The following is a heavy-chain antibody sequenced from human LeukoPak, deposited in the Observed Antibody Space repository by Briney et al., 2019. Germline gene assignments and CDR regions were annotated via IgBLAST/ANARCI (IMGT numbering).Heavy chain of an antibody. V-gene: IGHV3-15*01. CDR1: GFTFSNAW. CDR3: TSRTIFGVVIVDY. Sequence: GGSLRLSCAASGFTFSNAWMSWVRQAPGKGLEWAGRIKSKTDGGTTDYAAPVKGRFTISRDDSKNTLYLQMNSLKTEDTAVYYCTSRTIFGVVIVDYWGQGTLVTVSS. J-gene: IGHJ4*02. D-gene: IGHD3-3*01. CDR2: IKSKTDGGTT.